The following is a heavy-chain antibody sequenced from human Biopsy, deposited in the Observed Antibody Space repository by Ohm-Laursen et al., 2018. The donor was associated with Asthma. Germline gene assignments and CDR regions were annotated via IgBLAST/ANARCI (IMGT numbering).Heavy chain of an antibody. Sequence: SLRLSCAASGFTFDDYAMHWVRQAPGKGLEWVSGISWNSGSIGYADSVKGRFTISRDNAKNSLYLQMSSLRVEDTALYYCAKATLGDIGKDYWGQGTLVTVSS. CDR3: AKATLGDIGKDY. CDR1: GFTFDDYA. V-gene: IGHV3-9*01. J-gene: IGHJ4*02. D-gene: IGHD2-21*01. CDR2: ISWNSGSI.